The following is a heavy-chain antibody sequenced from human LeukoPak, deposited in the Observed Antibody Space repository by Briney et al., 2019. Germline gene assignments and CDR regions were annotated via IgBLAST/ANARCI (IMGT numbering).Heavy chain of an antibody. V-gene: IGHV4-61*09. CDR2: IYSSGTT. Sequence: SETLSLTCTVSGGSISSGNYYWTWIRQPAGKGLEWIGHIYSSGTTNYNPSLKSRVTILVATSNNQFSLKLNSVTAADTAVYYCARNPAAGTRDWFDPWGQGTLVTVSS. D-gene: IGHD6-13*01. J-gene: IGHJ5*02. CDR3: ARNPAAGTRDWFDP. CDR1: GGSISSGNYY.